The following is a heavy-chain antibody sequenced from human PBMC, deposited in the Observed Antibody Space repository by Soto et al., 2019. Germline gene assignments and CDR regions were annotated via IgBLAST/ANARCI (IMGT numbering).Heavy chain of an antibody. CDR1: GFTFSSYA. CDR2: ISGSGGST. D-gene: IGHD2-15*01. J-gene: IGHJ5*01. V-gene: IGHV3-23*01. Sequence: GGSLRLSFAASGFTFSSYAMSWVRQAPGKGLEWVSAISGSGGSTYYADSVKCRFTISRYNSKNTLSLQMNSLRAEDRSVYYCAMGYLQLLLNWFDPWGQGTLDTVSS. CDR3: AMGYLQLLLNWFDP.